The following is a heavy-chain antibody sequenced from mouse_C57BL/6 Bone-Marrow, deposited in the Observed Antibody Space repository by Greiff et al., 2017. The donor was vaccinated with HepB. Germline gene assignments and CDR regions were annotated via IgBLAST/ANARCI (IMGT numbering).Heavy chain of an antibody. CDR3: ARKGSTDYYAMDY. CDR2: IWSGGST. Sequence: VKVVESGPGLVQPSQSLSITCTVSGFSLTSYGVHWVRQSPGKGLEWLGVIWSGGSTDYNAAFISRLSISKDNSKSQVFFKMNSLQADDTAIYYCARKGSTDYYAMDYWGQGTSVTVSS. D-gene: IGHD1-1*01. V-gene: IGHV2-2*01. CDR1: GFSLTSYG. J-gene: IGHJ4*01.